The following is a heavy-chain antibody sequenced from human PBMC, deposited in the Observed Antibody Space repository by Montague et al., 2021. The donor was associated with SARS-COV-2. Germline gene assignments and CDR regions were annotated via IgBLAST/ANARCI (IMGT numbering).Heavy chain of an antibody. CDR3: ASGRMVPYSSSWTTLYYYYGMDV. Sequence: CAISGDSVSSNSAAWNWIRQSPSRGLEWLGRTYYRSKWYNDYAVSVKSRITINPDISKNQFSLQLNSVTPEDTAVYYCASGRMVPYSSSWTTLYYYYGMDVWGQGTTVTVSS. D-gene: IGHD6-13*01. J-gene: IGHJ6*02. CDR2: TYYRSKWYN. CDR1: GDSVSSNSAA. V-gene: IGHV6-1*01.